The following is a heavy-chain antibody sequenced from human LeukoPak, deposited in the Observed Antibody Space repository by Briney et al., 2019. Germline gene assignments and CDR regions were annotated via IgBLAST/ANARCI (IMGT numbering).Heavy chain of an antibody. CDR1: GYTFTSYD. CDR3: ARDPTPPAGGKEFDP. Sequence: SVKVSCKASGYTFTSYDINWVRQATGQGLEWMGWMNPNSGNTGYAQKFHGRVTMTRNTSISTAYMELSSLRSEDTAVYYCARDPTPPAGGKEFDPWGQGTLVTVSS. J-gene: IGHJ5*02. CDR2: MNPNSGNT. V-gene: IGHV1-8*01. D-gene: IGHD6-25*01.